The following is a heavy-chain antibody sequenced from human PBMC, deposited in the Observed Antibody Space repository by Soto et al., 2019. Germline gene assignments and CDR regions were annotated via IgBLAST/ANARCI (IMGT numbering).Heavy chain of an antibody. V-gene: IGHV4-30-2*01. J-gene: IGHJ4*02. CDR3: AREMGGTYLDH. D-gene: IGHD1-26*01. CDR2: IYDSGTA. CDR1: CGSITSDYYA. Sequence: KTSETLSLTCAVSCGSITSDYYAWSWIRQPPGKALEWIGYIYDSGTAYYNPSLQSRVSMSVDISKNQFSLKLTSVTAADTAVYFCAREMGGTYLDHWGQGALVTVSS.